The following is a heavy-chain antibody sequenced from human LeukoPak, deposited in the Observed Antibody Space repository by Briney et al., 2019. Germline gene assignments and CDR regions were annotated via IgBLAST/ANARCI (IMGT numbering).Heavy chain of an antibody. J-gene: IGHJ5*02. V-gene: IGHV4-38-2*01. D-gene: IGHD3-10*01. CDR2: IYHSGST. Sequence: SETLSLTCAVSGYSISSGYYWGWIRQPPGKGLEWIGSIYHSGSTSYNPSLKSRVTISVDASKNQFSLKLSSVTAADTAVYYCAFVAAVRGWFDPWGQGTLVTVSS. CDR1: GYSISSGYY. CDR3: AFVAAVRGWFDP.